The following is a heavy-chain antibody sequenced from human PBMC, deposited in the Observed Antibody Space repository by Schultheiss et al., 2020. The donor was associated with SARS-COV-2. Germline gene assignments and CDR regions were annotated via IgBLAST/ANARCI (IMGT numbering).Heavy chain of an antibody. Sequence: SETLSLTCAVYGGSFSDYYWSWIRQPPGKGLEWIGEINHSGSTNYNPSLKSRVTMSVDTSKNQFSLKLSSVTAADTAVYYCARDWRGEYYFDSWGQGTLVTVSS. V-gene: IGHV4-34*01. CDR2: INHSGST. CDR3: ARDWRGEYYFDS. J-gene: IGHJ4*02. CDR1: GGSFSDYY. D-gene: IGHD3-10*01.